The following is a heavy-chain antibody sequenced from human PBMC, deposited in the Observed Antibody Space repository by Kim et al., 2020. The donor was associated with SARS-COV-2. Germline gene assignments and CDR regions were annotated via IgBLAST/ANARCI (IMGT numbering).Heavy chain of an antibody. J-gene: IGHJ4*02. D-gene: IGHD3-10*01. CDR2: ISSSSSYI. CDR3: ARVKSATMVRGVIAYYGDY. V-gene: IGHV3-21*01. Sequence: GGSLRLSCAASGFTFSSYSMNWVRQAPGKGLEWVSSISSSSSYIYYADSVKGRFTISRDNAKNSLYLQMNSLRAEDTAVYYCARVKSATMVRGVIAYYGDYWGQGTLVTVSS. CDR1: GFTFSSYS.